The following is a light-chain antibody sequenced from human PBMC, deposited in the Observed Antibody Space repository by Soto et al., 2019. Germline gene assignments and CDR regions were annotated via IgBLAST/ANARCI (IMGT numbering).Light chain of an antibody. CDR3: QQRSNWPRGT. V-gene: IGKV3-11*01. CDR1: QSVGSY. CDR2: DAS. J-gene: IGKJ2*01. Sequence: EIVLTQSPATLSLSPGERATLSCMASQSVGSYLGWYQHKPGQAPRLLIYDASNRAPGIPARFSGSGSGTDFTLTISSLEPEDFAVYYCQQRSNWPRGTFGQGTQLEIK.